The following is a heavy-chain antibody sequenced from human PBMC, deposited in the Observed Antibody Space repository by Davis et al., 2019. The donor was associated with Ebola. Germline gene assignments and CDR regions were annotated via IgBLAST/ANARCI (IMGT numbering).Heavy chain of an antibody. J-gene: IGHJ4*02. D-gene: IGHD3-10*01. CDR1: GGSISSSSYY. CDR3: ASFGPRYY. V-gene: IGHV4-39*07. Sequence: MPSETLSLTCTVSGGSISSSSYYWGWIRQPPGKGLEWIGSIYYSGSTYYNPSLKSRVTISVDTSKNQFSLKLSSVTAADTAVYYCASFGPRYYWGQGTLVTVSS. CDR2: IYYSGST.